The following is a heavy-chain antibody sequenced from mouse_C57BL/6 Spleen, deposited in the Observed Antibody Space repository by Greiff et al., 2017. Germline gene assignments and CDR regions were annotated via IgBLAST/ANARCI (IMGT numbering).Heavy chain of an antibody. Sequence: VQLQQPGAELVKPGASVKLSCKASGYTFTSYWMQWVKQRPGQGLEWIGEIDPSDSYTNYNQKFKGKATLTVDTSSSTAYMQRSSLTSEDSAVYYCARWLPWYFDVWGTGTTVTVSS. CDR1: GYTFTSYW. V-gene: IGHV1-50*01. CDR2: IDPSDSYT. D-gene: IGHD2-2*01. J-gene: IGHJ1*03. CDR3: ARWLPWYFDV.